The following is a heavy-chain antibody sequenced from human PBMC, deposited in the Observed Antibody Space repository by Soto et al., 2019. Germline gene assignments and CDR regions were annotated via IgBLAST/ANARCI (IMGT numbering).Heavy chain of an antibody. D-gene: IGHD1-26*01. J-gene: IGHJ4*01. CDR1: GGTFSSYA. Sequence: ASVKVSCKASGGTFSSYAISWVRQAPGQGLEWMGGIIPIFGTANYAQKFQGRVTITADKSTSTAYMELSSLRSEDTAVYYCATGSVGANQFDYWGHVTLVTVSS. CDR3: ATGSVGANQFDY. CDR2: IIPIFGTA. V-gene: IGHV1-69*06.